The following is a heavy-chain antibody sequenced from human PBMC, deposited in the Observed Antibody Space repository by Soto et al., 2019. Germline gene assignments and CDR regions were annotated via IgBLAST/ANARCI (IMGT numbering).Heavy chain of an antibody. J-gene: IGHJ6*03. D-gene: IGHD1-26*01. V-gene: IGHV4-59*08. CDR3: ARLVGYYYYMDV. CDR2: IYYSGST. CDR1: GGSISSYY. Sequence: PSETLSLTCTVSGGSISSYYWSWIRQPPGKGLEWIGYIYYSGSTNYNPSLKSRVTISVDTSKNQFSLKLSSVTAADTAVYYCARLVGYYYYMDVWGKGTTVTVSS.